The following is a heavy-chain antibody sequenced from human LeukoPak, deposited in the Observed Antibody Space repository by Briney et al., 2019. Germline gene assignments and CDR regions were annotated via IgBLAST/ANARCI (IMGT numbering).Heavy chain of an antibody. Sequence: ASVKVSCKASGYRFISHYIHWVRQAPGQGPEWLGWMHAGNGNTRYPEKFEGRVTMTRDTSSNTAYMDLTSLRSDDTAVYYCAREGSYCVGGDCFSFDFWGQGTLVTVSS. J-gene: IGHJ4*02. D-gene: IGHD2-21*02. CDR1: GYRFISHY. CDR3: AREGSYCVGGDCFSFDF. CDR2: MHAGNGNT. V-gene: IGHV1-2*02.